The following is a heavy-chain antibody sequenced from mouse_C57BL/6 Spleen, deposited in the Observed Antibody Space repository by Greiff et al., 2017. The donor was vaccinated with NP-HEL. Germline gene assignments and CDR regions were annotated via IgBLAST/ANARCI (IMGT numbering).Heavy chain of an antibody. Sequence: QVQLQQPGAELVRPGSSVKLSCKASGYTFTSYWMDWVKQRPGQGLEWIGNIYPSDSETHYNQKFKDKATLTVDKSSSTAYMQLSSLTSEDSAVYYCAREEPGGAYWGQGTLVTVSA. CDR2: IYPSDSET. V-gene: IGHV1-61*01. CDR1: GYTFTSYW. J-gene: IGHJ3*01. CDR3: AREEPGGAY.